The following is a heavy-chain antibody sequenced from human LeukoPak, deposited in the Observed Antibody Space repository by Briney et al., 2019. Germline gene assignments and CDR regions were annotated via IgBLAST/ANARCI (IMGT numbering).Heavy chain of an antibody. Sequence: GASVKVSCKVSGYTLTELSMHWVRQAPGKGLEWMGGCDPEDGETIYAQKFQGRVTMTEVTSTDTAYMELSSLRSEDTAVYYCATGPVASFGPDMDVWGKGTTVTVSS. CDR2: CDPEDGET. V-gene: IGHV1-24*01. J-gene: IGHJ6*03. D-gene: IGHD3-3*01. CDR1: GYTLTELS. CDR3: ATGPVASFGPDMDV.